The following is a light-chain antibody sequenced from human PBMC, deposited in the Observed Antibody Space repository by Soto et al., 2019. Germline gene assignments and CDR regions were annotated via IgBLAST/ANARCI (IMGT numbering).Light chain of an antibody. CDR2: DVS. CDR3: SSYTTSSAPHVV. V-gene: IGLV2-14*03. Sequence: QSALTQPASVSGSPGQSLTISCTGTSSDVGGYNYVSWYQQHPGKAPKLMICDVSNRPSGISNRFSGSKSGNTASLTISGLQAEDEADYYCSSYTTSSAPHVVFGGGTKLTVL. CDR1: SSDVGGYNY. J-gene: IGLJ2*01.